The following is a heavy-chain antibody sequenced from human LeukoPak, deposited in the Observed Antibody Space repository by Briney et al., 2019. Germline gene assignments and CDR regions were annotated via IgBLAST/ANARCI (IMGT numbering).Heavy chain of an antibody. D-gene: IGHD3-22*01. CDR3: AKAQTYYYDSPSWFDP. V-gene: IGHV3-7*01. J-gene: IGHJ5*02. CDR1: GATFSSYW. Sequence: GGSLRLSCTASGATFSSYWMNWVRQAPGKGLEWVANIKPDGSDNYYVDSVKGRFSISRDNANNLVYLQMSSLRAEDTALYYCAKAQTYYYDSPSWFDPWGQGTLVTVSS. CDR2: IKPDGSDN.